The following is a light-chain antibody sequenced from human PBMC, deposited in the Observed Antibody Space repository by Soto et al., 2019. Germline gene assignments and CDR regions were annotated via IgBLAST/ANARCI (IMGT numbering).Light chain of an antibody. CDR1: STDIGSY. CDR3: CSYAGTGTWV. J-gene: IGLJ3*02. V-gene: IGLV2-23*01. CDR2: EGT. Sequence: QSALTQPASVSGSPGQSITISCTGTSTDIGSYVSWYQQYPGKAPKLMIYEGTKRPSGVSNHFSGSKSGNTASLTISGLQAEDEADYYCCSYAGTGTWVFGGGTKLTVL.